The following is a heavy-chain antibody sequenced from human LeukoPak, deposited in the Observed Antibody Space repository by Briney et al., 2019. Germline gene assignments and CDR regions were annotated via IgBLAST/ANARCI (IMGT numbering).Heavy chain of an antibody. CDR2: IIPSGDCT. CDR3: ASVLYCGADCYSGRYFFDY. D-gene: IGHD2-21*02. Sequence: AAVKVSCQACGYTXTSYDLHWLRXXPGQGXEWMGIIIPSGDCTNYAQTFQGTITMTTNTSTSTIYMALSSLRSEATAVHHCASVLYCGADCYSGRYFFDYWGQGTLVTVSS. V-gene: IGHV1-46*01. J-gene: IGHJ4*02. CDR1: GYTXTSYD.